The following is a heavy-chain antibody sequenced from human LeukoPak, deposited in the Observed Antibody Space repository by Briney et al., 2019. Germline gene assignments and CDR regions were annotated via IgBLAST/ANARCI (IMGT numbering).Heavy chain of an antibody. CDR3: AKSRGSSTSAYAMDV. Sequence: GGSLRLSCAASGFTFSSYAMSWVRQAPGKGLEWVSGISGTGGNTYYADSVKGRFTISRDNSKNTLYLQMNTLRAEDTAIYYCAKSRGSSTSAYAMDVWGQGTTVIVPS. D-gene: IGHD2-2*01. J-gene: IGHJ6*02. V-gene: IGHV3-23*01. CDR2: ISGTGGNT. CDR1: GFTFSSYA.